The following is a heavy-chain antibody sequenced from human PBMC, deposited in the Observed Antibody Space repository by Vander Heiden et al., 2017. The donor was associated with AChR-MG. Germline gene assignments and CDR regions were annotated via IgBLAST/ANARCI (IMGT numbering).Heavy chain of an antibody. CDR2: ISYDGSNK. CDR3: ARVTGLIARGYYFDY. CDR1: GFTFSSYA. Sequence: QVQLVESGGGVVQPGRSLRLSCAASGFTFSSYAMHWVRQSPGKGLEWVAVISYDGSNKYYADSVKGRFTISRDNSKNTLYLQMNSLRAEDTAVYYCARVTGLIARGYYFDYWGQGTLVTVSS. D-gene: IGHD3-22*01. V-gene: IGHV3-30-3*01. J-gene: IGHJ4*02.